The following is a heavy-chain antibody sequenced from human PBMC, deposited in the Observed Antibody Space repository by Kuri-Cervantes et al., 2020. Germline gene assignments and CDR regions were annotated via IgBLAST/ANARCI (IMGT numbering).Heavy chain of an antibody. V-gene: IGHV3-9*01. CDR1: GFTFDDYA. CDR2: ISWNSSSI. J-gene: IGHJ6*02. D-gene: IGHD3-10*01. CDR3: AKGSGSGSGSYYYGMDV. Sequence: SMRLSCAASGFTFDDYAMHWVRQAPGKGLEWVSGISWNSSSIGYADSVKGRFTISRDNAKNSLYLQMNSLRAEDTALYYCAKGSGSGSGSYYYGMDVWGQGTTVTVSS.